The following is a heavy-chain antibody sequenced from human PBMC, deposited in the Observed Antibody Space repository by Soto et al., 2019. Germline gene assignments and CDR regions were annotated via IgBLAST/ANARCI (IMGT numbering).Heavy chain of an antibody. CDR2: IYWDDDK. D-gene: IGHD6-19*01. CDR3: AHRQGIVVAGNYYYYYMDV. J-gene: IGHJ6*03. CDR1: GFSLSTSGVG. V-gene: IGHV2-5*02. Sequence: SGPTLVNPTQTLTLTCTFSGFSLSTSGVGVGWIRQPPGKALEWLALIYWDDDKRYSPSLKSRLTITKDTSKNQAVLTMTNMDPVDTATYYCAHRQGIVVAGNYYYYYMDVWGKGTTVTVSS.